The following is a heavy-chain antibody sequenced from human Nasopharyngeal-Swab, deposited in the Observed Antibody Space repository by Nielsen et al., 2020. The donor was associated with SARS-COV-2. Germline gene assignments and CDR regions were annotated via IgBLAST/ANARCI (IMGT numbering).Heavy chain of an antibody. CDR3: AGGPRIQLWSIDY. J-gene: IGHJ4*02. CDR1: GFTVSSNY. CDR2: IYSGGST. V-gene: IGHV3-66*01. Sequence: GESLKISCAASGFTVSSNYMSWVRQAPGKGLEWVSVIYSGGSTHYADSVKGRFTISRDNSKNTLYLQMNSLRAEDTAVYYCAGGPRIQLWSIDYWGQGTLVTVSS. D-gene: IGHD5-18*01.